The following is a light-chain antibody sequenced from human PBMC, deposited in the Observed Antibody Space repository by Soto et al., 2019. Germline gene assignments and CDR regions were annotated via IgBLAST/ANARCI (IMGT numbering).Light chain of an antibody. Sequence: QSALTQPASVSGSPGQSITISCTGTSSDVGSYSLVSWYQQHPGKAPKLIIYEGTKRPSGVSFRFSGSKSGNTASLTISSLQTQDEGDYYCCSYAGKNTFVVFGGGTQLTVL. CDR2: EGT. V-gene: IGLV2-23*01. CDR1: SSDVGSYSL. CDR3: CSYAGKNTFVV. J-gene: IGLJ2*01.